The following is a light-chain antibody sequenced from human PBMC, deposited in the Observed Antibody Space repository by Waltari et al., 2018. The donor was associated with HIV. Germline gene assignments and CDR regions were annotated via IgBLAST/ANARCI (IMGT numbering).Light chain of an antibody. CDR1: SSDVGGYNY. J-gene: IGLJ2*01. Sequence: QSALTQPASVSGSPGQSITISCTGTSSDVGGYNYVSWYQQTPGKAPKLMIYEVSNLRSGVSNLCSGSKSGSTASRTISVLQAEDEADYYCSSYTSSITPYVVFGGGTKLTVL. CDR2: EVS. CDR3: SSYTSSITPYVV. V-gene: IGLV2-14*01.